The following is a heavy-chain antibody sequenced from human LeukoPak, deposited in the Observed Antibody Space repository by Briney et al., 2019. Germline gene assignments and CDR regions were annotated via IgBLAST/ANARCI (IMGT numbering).Heavy chain of an antibody. CDR3: AGFTQYYDFWSGAFDI. J-gene: IGHJ3*02. Sequence: SETLSLTCTVSGGSISSYYWSWIRQPPGKGLEWIGYIYYSGSTNYNPSLKSRVTISVDTSKNQFSLKLSSVTAADTAVYYCAGFTQYYDFWSGAFDIWGQGTMVTVSS. CDR1: GGSISSYY. V-gene: IGHV4-59*01. D-gene: IGHD3-3*01. CDR2: IYYSGST.